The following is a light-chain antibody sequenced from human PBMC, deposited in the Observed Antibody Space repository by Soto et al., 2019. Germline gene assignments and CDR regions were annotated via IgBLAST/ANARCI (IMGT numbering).Light chain of an antibody. CDR1: SSNIGSNY. CDR3: AAWDDSLSGCYV. V-gene: IGLV1-47*01. CDR2: RNN. Sequence: QSVLTQPPSASGTPGQKVTISCSGSSSNIGSNYVYWYQQLPGTAPKLLIYRNNQRPSGVPDRFSGSKSGTSASLAISVLRSEDEADYYCAAWDDSLSGCYVFGTGTKVTVL. J-gene: IGLJ1*01.